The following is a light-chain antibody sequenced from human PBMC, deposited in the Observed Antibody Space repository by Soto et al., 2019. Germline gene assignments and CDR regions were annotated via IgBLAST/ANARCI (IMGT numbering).Light chain of an antibody. CDR1: QSISTW. CDR2: DAS. J-gene: IGKJ2*01. V-gene: IGKV1-5*01. Sequence: DIQMAQSPSTLSASVGDRVTITCRARQSISTWLAWYQQKPGKAPNLLIYDASSLESGVPSRFSGSGSGTEFTLTISSLQPDDSATYYCQQYNSYTYIFGQGTKLEIK. CDR3: QQYNSYTYI.